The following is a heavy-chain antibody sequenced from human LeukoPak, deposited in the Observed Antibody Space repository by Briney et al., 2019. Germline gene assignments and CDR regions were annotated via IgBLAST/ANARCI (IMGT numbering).Heavy chain of an antibody. CDR3: ARDGDMRTTTIFGVVLG. Sequence: GTLSLTCAVSGGSISSSNWWSWVRQPPGKGLEWVSAISGSGGSTYYADSVKGRFTISRDNSKNTLYLQMNSLRAEDTAVYYCARDGDMRTTTIFGVVLGWGQGALVTVSS. D-gene: IGHD3-3*01. V-gene: IGHV3-23*01. CDR1: GGSISSSN. J-gene: IGHJ4*02. CDR2: ISGSGGST.